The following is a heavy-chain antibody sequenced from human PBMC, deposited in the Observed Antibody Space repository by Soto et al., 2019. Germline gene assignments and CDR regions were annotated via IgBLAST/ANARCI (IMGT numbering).Heavy chain of an antibody. D-gene: IGHD3-10*01. J-gene: IGHJ5*02. V-gene: IGHV2-5*02. Sequence: QITLKESGPTLVKPTQTLTLTCTFSGFSLSTSGVGVGWIRQPPGKALEWLALIYWDDDKRYSPSLKSRLTITKDTSKNQVVLTMTNMDPVDTATYYCALRPLYGSGSSKNWFDPWGQGTLVTVSS. CDR2: IYWDDDK. CDR1: GFSLSTSGVG. CDR3: ALRPLYGSGSSKNWFDP.